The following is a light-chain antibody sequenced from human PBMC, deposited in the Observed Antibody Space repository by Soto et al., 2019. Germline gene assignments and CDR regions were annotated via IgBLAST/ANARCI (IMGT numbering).Light chain of an antibody. V-gene: IGKV1-5*03. Sequence: DIQMTQSPSILSTSVGDRVTITCRASQSVSGWLAWYQQKPGKAPKLLIYRASSLRSGVPSRFSGSASGTEFTLTISCLQTDDFATEDGQQYDRYPLTLGGATKVEI. CDR3: QQYDRYPLT. CDR1: QSVSGW. CDR2: RAS. J-gene: IGKJ4*01.